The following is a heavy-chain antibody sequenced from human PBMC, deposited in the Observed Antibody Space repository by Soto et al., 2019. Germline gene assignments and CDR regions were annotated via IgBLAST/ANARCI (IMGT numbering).Heavy chain of an antibody. J-gene: IGHJ5*02. Sequence: ASETLSLTCTVSGGSISSYYWSWIRQPPGKGLEWIGYIYYSGSTNYNPSLKSRVNISVDTSKNQLTLKLSSVTAADTAVYYCARDSYYYDSSGYYHAYNWFDPWGQGTLVTVSS. CDR2: IYYSGST. V-gene: IGHV4-59*12. D-gene: IGHD3-22*01. CDR3: ARDSYYYDSSGYYHAYNWFDP. CDR1: GGSISSYY.